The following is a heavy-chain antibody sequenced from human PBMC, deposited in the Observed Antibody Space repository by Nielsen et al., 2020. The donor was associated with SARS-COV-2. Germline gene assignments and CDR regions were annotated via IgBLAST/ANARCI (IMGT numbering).Heavy chain of an antibody. V-gene: IGHV3-66*01. D-gene: IGHD3-3*01. J-gene: IGHJ6*03. CDR2: IFSDGST. CDR1: GFIVSKNY. CDR3: ARDGVGYYYYMDV. Sequence: GGSLRLSCAASGFIVSKNYMNWVRQAPGKGLEWVSVIFSDGSTYYADSVKGRFTISRDTSRNTLFLQMNSLRDEDTGVYYCARDGVGYYYYMDVWGKGTTVTVS.